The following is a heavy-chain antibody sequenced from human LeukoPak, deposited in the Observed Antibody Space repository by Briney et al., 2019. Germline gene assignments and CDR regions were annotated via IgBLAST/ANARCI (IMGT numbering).Heavy chain of an antibody. Sequence: SETLSLTCTVSGASMRTYYCGWIRQPPGKGLEWIGSIYHSGSTYYNPSLKSRVTISVDTSKNQFSLKLSSVTAADTAVYYCASSVAYGDYSFDYWGQGTLVTISS. D-gene: IGHD4-17*01. V-gene: IGHV4-38-2*02. CDR1: GASMRTYY. J-gene: IGHJ4*02. CDR2: IYHSGST. CDR3: ASSVAYGDYSFDY.